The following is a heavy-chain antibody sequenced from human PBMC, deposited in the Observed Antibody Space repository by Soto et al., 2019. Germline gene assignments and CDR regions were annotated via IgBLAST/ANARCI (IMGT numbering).Heavy chain of an antibody. CDR2: IYYSGST. J-gene: IGHJ5*02. Sequence: PSETLSLTCTVSGGSISSYYWSWIRQPPGKGLEWIGYIYYSGSTNYNPSLKSRVTISVDTSKNQFSLKLSSVTAADTAVYYCARDSPRREGNWFDPWGQGTLVTVSS. V-gene: IGHV4-59*01. CDR1: GGSISSYY. D-gene: IGHD1-26*01. CDR3: ARDSPRREGNWFDP.